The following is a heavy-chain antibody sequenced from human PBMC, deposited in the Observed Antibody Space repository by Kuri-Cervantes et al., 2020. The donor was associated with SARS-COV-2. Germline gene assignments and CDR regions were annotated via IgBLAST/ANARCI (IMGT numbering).Heavy chain of an antibody. J-gene: IGHJ4*02. CDR2: IYPGDSDT. CDR3: ARLRFLEWLSPFDY. CDR1: GYSFTSYW. Sequence: GGSLRLSCKGSGYSFTSYWIGWVRQMPGKGLEWMGIIYPGDSDTRYSPSFQGQVTISADKSISTAYLQWSSLKASDTAMYYCARLRFLEWLSPFDYWGQGTLVTVSS. V-gene: IGHV5-51*01. D-gene: IGHD3-3*01.